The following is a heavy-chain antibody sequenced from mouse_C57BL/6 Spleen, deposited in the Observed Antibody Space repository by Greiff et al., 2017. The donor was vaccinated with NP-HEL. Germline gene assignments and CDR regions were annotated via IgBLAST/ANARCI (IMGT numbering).Heavy chain of an antibody. V-gene: IGHV1-82*01. CDR1: GYAFSSSW. D-gene: IGHD3-3*01. CDR2: IYPGDGDT. CDR3: ARGGTGHGGFDY. Sequence: VQLQQSGPELVKPGASVKISCKASGYAFSSSWMNWVKQRPGKGLEWIGRIYPGDGDTNYNGKFKGKATLTADKSSSTAYMQLSSLTSEDSAVYVCARGGTGHGGFDYWGQGTTLTVSS. J-gene: IGHJ2*01.